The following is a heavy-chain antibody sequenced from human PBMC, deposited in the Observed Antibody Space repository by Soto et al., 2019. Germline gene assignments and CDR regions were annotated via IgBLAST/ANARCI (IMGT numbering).Heavy chain of an antibody. CDR2: IRSKANSYAT. CDR3: TTTMVRGAAHYVQYYYYGMDV. V-gene: IGHV3-73*01. Sequence: GGSLRLSCAASGFTFSGSAMHWVRQASGKGLEWVGRIRSKANSYATAYAASVKGRFTISRDDSKNTAYLQMNSLKTEDTAVYYCTTTMVRGAAHYVQYYYYGMDVWGQGTTVTVSS. D-gene: IGHD3-10*01. CDR1: GFTFSGSA. J-gene: IGHJ6*02.